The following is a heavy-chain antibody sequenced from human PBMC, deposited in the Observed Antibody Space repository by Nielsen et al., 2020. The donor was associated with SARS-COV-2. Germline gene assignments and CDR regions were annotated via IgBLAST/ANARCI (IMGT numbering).Heavy chain of an antibody. CDR1: GGPLGDYW. D-gene: IGHD1-7*01. V-gene: IGHV4-34*01. CDR3: AWTGVTAGITGTTLQDY. Sequence: SETLSLTCAVYGGPLGDYWWTWIRQPPGKGLEWIGEIHHSGSTTYIPSLKSRATISLDTSKNQFSLKLSSVTAADTAVYYCAWTGVTAGITGTTLQDYWGQGTLVTVSS. J-gene: IGHJ4*02. CDR2: IHHSGST.